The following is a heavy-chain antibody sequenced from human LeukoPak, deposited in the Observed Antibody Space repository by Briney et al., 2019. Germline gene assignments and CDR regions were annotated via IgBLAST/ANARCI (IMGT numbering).Heavy chain of an antibody. CDR1: GYTFTDYY. J-gene: IGHJ4*02. Sequence: ASVKVSCKASGYTFTDYYIHWMRQAPGQGLEWMAWINPNSGGTYYAQNFHDRITLTRDTSISTAYMELSRLRSDDTAIYYCARANALYCSSTSCLFDYWGQGTLVTASS. D-gene: IGHD2-2*01. CDR3: ARANALYCSSTSCLFDY. V-gene: IGHV1-2*02. CDR2: INPNSGGT.